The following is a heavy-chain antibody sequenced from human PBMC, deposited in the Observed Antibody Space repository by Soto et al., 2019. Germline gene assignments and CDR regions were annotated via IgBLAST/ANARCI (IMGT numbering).Heavy chain of an antibody. CDR3: ARHWGPLGYYYGMDV. CDR1: GGSISSSSYY. V-gene: IGHV4-39*01. D-gene: IGHD7-27*01. J-gene: IGHJ6*02. CDR2: IYYSGST. Sequence: SETLSLTCTVSGGSISSSSYYWGWIRQPPGKGLEWIGSIYYSGSTYYNPSLKSRVTISVDTSKNQFSLKLSSVTAADTAVYYCARHWGPLGYYYGMDVWGQGTTVTVSS.